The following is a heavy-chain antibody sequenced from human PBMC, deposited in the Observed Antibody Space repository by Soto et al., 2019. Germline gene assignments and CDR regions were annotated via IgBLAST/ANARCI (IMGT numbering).Heavy chain of an antibody. CDR3: ARIRGYDPRPDGMDV. Sequence: EVQLVQSGAEVKKPGESLKISCKGSGYSFANYWIAWVRQMPGKGLEWMGTIYPGDSDVRYSPSFQGQVTISAAKSISTAYLQWSSLKASDTAMYYCARIRGYDPRPDGMDVWGQGTTVTVSS. CDR1: GYSFANYW. D-gene: IGHD5-12*01. J-gene: IGHJ6*02. V-gene: IGHV5-51*03. CDR2: IYPGDSDV.